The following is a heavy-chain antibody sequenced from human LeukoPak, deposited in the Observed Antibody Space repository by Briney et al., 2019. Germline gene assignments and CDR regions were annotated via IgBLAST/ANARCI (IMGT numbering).Heavy chain of an antibody. D-gene: IGHD3-3*01. CDR3: ARDSPVFDFWSGYRSEYYFDY. V-gene: IGHV3-30-3*01. CDR1: GFTFSGSA. CDR2: ISYDGSNK. Sequence: HAGGSLRLSCAASGFTFSGSAIHWVRQAPGKGLEWVAVISYDGSNKYYADSVKGRFTISRDNSKNTLYLQMNSLRAEDTAVYYCARDSPVFDFWSGYRSEYYFDYWGQGTLVTVSS. J-gene: IGHJ4*02.